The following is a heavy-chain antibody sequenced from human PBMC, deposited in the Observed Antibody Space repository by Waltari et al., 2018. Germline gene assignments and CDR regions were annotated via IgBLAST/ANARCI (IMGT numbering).Heavy chain of an antibody. D-gene: IGHD3-3*01. J-gene: IGHJ4*02. CDR2: IYTSGST. CDR1: GGSISSYY. CDR3: ARDSDVSVYYDFWSGYYTGEYYFDY. Sequence: QVQLQESGPGLVKPSETLSLTCTVSGGSISSYYWSWIRQPAGKGPEGHGRIYTSGSTNYNPSLKSRVTMSVDTSKNQFSLKLSSVTAADTAVYYCARDSDVSVYYDFWSGYYTGEYYFDYWGQGTLVTVSS. V-gene: IGHV4-4*07.